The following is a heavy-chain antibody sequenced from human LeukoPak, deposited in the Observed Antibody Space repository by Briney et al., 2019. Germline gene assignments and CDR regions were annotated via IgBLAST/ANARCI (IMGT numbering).Heavy chain of an antibody. D-gene: IGHD2-21*01. J-gene: IGHJ5*02. CDR1: GGTFSSYA. CDR3: ARQGGAYCGGDCYREPDP. Sequence: ASVTVSCTASGGTFSSYAISWVRQAPGQGLEWMGGIIPIFGTANYAQKFQGRVTITADESTSTAYMELSSLRSEDTAVYYCARQGGAYCGGDCYREPDPWGQGTLVTVSS. CDR2: IIPIFGTA. V-gene: IGHV1-69*01.